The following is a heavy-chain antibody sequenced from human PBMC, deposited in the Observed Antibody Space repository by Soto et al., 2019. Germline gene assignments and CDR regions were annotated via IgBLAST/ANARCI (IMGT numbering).Heavy chain of an antibody. Sequence: GGSLRLSCAASGFTFSSYSMNWVRQAPGKGLEWVSSISSSSSYIYYAGSVKGRFTISRDNAKNSLYLQMNSLRAEDTAVYYFSRDRVMITFGGFIDSGAFDIWGQGTMVTVSS. CDR2: ISSSSSYI. CDR1: GFTFSSYS. J-gene: IGHJ3*02. V-gene: IGHV3-21*01. D-gene: IGHD3-16*02. CDR3: SRDRVMITFGGFIDSGAFDI.